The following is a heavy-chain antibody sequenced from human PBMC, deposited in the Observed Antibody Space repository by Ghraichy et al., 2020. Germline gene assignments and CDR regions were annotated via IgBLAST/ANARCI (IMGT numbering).Heavy chain of an antibody. CDR1: GFTFSSYW. Sequence: GGSLRLSCAASGFTFSSYWMHWVRQAPGKGPVWVSRINSDGSITSYVDSVKGRFTISRDNAKNTLYLQMNSLRHEDTAMYYCARDVGRTAGPWGQGTLVTVSS. J-gene: IGHJ5*02. CDR3: ARDVGRTAGP. V-gene: IGHV3-74*01. D-gene: IGHD1-26*01. CDR2: INSDGSIT.